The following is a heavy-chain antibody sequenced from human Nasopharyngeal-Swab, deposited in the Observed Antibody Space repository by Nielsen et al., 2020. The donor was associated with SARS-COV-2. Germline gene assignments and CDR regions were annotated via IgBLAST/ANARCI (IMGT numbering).Heavy chain of an antibody. CDR3: ARNDYGDFYFDY. CDR1: GFTFSSYG. V-gene: IGHV3-33*01. Sequence: GGSLRLSCAASGFTFSSYGMHWVRHAPGKGLEWVAVIWYDGSNKYYADSVKGRFTISRDNSKNTLYLQMNSLRAEDTAVYYCARNDYGDFYFDYWGQGTLVTVSS. D-gene: IGHD4-17*01. CDR2: IWYDGSNK. J-gene: IGHJ4*02.